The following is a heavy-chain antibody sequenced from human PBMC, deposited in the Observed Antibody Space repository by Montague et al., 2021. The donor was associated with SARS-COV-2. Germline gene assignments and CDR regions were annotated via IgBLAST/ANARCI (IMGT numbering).Heavy chain of an antibody. Sequence: SLRLSCAASGFAFSTYEMNWVRQAPGKGLEWISYISTSGRTIHYXXSLQGRFSISRDNAKNSLYLSLNSLRAEDTAVYYCARDRADSDADSFYYAMDVWGQGTAVTVSS. CDR2: ISTSGRTI. D-gene: IGHD3-22*01. CDR1: GFAFSTYE. CDR3: ARDRADSDADSFYYAMDV. J-gene: IGHJ6*02. V-gene: IGHV3-48*03.